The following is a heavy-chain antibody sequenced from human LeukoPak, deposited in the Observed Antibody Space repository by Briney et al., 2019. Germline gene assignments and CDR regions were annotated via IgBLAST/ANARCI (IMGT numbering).Heavy chain of an antibody. CDR3: ARWGYCTGGSCYRYDA. CDR1: GFTLSNYW. J-gene: IGHJ5*02. CDR2: IKQDGSEK. Sequence: GGSLRLSCGASGFTLSNYWMSWVRQAPGKGLEWVANIKQDGSEKYYVDSVKGRFTISRDNAQNSPSLQMNSLRAEDTAVYYCARWGYCTGGSCYRYDAWGQGTLVTVSS. D-gene: IGHD2-15*01. V-gene: IGHV3-7*01.